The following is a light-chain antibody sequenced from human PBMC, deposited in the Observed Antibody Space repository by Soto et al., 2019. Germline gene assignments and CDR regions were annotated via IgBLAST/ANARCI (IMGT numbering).Light chain of an antibody. J-gene: IGKJ2*01. V-gene: IGKV1-33*01. CDR3: QHYDNVPLMST. Sequence: DIQMTQSPSSLSASVGDRVTITCQASQDIRNSLNWYQQKPGNAPKLLIYDASNLETGVPSRFSGSGSGTDFTFTISSLQPADTATYYCQHYDNVPLMSTFGQGTKLEI. CDR2: DAS. CDR1: QDIRNS.